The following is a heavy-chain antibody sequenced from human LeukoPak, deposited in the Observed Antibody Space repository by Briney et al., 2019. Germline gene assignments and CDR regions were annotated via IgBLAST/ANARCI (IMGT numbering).Heavy chain of an antibody. J-gene: IGHJ5*02. CDR1: GDSVSSNSAA. D-gene: IGHD3-10*01. CDR3: AYYGDPPYNWFDP. Sequence: SQTLSLTCAISGDSVSSNSAAWNWIRQSPSRGLEWLGRTYYRSKWYSDYAVSVRGRITINPDTSKNQFSLQLNSVTPGDTAVYYCAYYGDPPYNWFDPWGQGTLVTVSS. CDR2: TYYRSKWYS. V-gene: IGHV6-1*01.